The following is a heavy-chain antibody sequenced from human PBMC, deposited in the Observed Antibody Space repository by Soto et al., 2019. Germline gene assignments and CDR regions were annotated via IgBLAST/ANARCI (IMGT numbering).Heavy chain of an antibody. CDR2: INPNSGGT. V-gene: IGHV1-2*02. CDR3: ARVLAPLYYGSVDP. J-gene: IGHJ5*02. D-gene: IGHD3-10*01. Sequence: ASVKVSCKASGYTFTGYYMHWVRQAPGQGLEWMGWINPNSGGTNYAQKFQGRVTMTRDTSISTAYMELSRLRSDDKAVYYCARVLAPLYYGSVDPWGQGTLVTVSS. CDR1: GYTFTGYY.